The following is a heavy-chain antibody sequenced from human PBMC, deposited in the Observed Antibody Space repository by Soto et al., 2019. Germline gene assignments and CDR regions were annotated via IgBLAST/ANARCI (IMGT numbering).Heavy chain of an antibody. Sequence: QVQLVQSGAEVKKPGSSVKVSSKASGGTFSSYAISWVRQAPGQGLEWMGGIIPIFGTANYAQKFQGRVTITADESTSTAYTELSSLRSEDTAVYYCACVEKWEPGAAFDIWGQGAMVPVSS. CDR3: ACVEKWEPGAAFDI. D-gene: IGHD1-26*01. J-gene: IGHJ3*02. V-gene: IGHV1-69*01. CDR2: IIPIFGTA. CDR1: GGTFSSYA.